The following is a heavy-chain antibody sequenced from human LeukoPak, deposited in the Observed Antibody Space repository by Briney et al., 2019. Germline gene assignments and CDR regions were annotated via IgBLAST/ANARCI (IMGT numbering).Heavy chain of an antibody. J-gene: IGHJ4*02. CDR1: GFTFSSYA. CDR2: ISGSGGST. D-gene: IGHD3-9*01. CDR3: AKARHYDILTGCDY. V-gene: IGHV3-23*01. Sequence: PGGSLRLSCAASGFTFSSYAMSWVRQAPGKGLEWVSAISGSGGSTYYADSVKGRFTISRDNSKNTLYLQMNSLRAEDTAVYYCAKARHYDILTGCDYWGQGTLVTVSS.